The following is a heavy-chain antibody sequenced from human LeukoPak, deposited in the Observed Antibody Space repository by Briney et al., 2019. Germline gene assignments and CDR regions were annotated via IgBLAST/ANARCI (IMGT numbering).Heavy chain of an antibody. D-gene: IGHD3-22*01. CDR1: GGSISSGGYY. V-gene: IGHV4-31*03. J-gene: IGHJ3*02. Sequence: SETLSLTCTVSGGSISSGGYYWSWIRQHPGKGLEWIGYIYYSGSTYYNPSLKSRVTISVDTSKNQFSLQLNSVTPEDTAVYYCARDYDSGDDAFDIWGQGTMVTVSS. CDR3: ARDYDSGDDAFDI. CDR2: IYYSGST.